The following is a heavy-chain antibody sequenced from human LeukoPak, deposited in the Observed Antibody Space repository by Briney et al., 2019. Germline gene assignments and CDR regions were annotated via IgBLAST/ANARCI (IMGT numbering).Heavy chain of an antibody. CDR1: GYTFTGYY. CDR2: INPNSGGT. CDR3: ARAVDNYGSGRRYYYMDV. J-gene: IGHJ6*03. V-gene: IGHV1-2*02. D-gene: IGHD3-10*01. Sequence: ASVKVSCKASGYTFTGYYMHWVRQAPGQGLEWMGWINPNSGGTNYAQKFQGRVTMTRDTSISTAYMELSRLRSDDTAVYYCARAVDNYGSGRRYYYMDVWGKGTTVTVSS.